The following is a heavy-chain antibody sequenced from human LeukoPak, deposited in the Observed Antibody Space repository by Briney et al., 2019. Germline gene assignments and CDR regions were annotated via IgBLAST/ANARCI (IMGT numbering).Heavy chain of an antibody. V-gene: IGHV3-7*01. CDR2: IKQDGSEK. D-gene: IGHD1-1*01. CDR3: ARVFGTTAWYMDV. J-gene: IGHJ6*03. Sequence: GGSLRLSCAASGFTFSSHWMSWVRQAPGKGLEWVANIKQDGSEKYYVDSVKGRFTISRDNAKNSLYLQMNSLRAEDTAVYYCARVFGTTAWYMDVWGKGATVTVSS. CDR1: GFTFSSHW.